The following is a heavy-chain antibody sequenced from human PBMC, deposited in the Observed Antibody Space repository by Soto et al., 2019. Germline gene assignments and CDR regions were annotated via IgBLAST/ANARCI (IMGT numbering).Heavy chain of an antibody. CDR2: IYYSGST. Sequence: SETLSLTCTVSGGSVSSGSYYRSWIRQPPGKGLEWIGYIYYSGSTNYNPSLKSRVTISVDTSKNQFSLKLSSVTAADTAVYYCARDQRYDYYGMDVWGQGTTVTVSS. J-gene: IGHJ6*02. V-gene: IGHV4-61*01. CDR1: GGSVSSGSYY. CDR3: ARDQRYDYYGMDV.